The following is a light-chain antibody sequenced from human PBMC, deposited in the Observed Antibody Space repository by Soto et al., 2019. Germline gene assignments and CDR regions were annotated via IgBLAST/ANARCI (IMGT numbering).Light chain of an antibody. Sequence: DIQLTQSPSFLSASVGDSVTITCRDSQGISSYLAWYQQKPGKAPKLLIYAASTLQSGVPSRFSGSGSGTEFTLTISSLQPEDFATYYCQQLNSYPPWTFGQGTKVEIK. V-gene: IGKV1-9*01. CDR1: QGISSY. J-gene: IGKJ1*01. CDR3: QQLNSYPPWT. CDR2: AAS.